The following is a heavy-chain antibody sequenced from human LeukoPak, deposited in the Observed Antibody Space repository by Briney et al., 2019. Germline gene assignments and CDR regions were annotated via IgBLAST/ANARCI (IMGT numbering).Heavy chain of an antibody. CDR1: GYTLTELS. CDR2: FDPEDGET. V-gene: IGHV1-24*01. CDR3: ATAAMVSPRSLYYYYGMDV. J-gene: IGHJ6*02. Sequence: GASVKVSCKVSGYTLTELSMHWVRQAPRKGLEWMGGFDPEDGETIYAQKFQGRVTMTEDTSTDTAYMELSSLRSEDTAVYYCATAAMVSPRSLYYYYGMDVWGQGTTVTVSS. D-gene: IGHD5-18*01.